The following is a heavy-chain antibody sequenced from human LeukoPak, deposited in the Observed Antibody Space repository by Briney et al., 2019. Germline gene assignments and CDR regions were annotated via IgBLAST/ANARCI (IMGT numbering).Heavy chain of an antibody. J-gene: IGHJ4*02. CDR3: ARVYQSAEYYFDY. CDR1: GGSIDSYY. Sequence: PSETLSLTCTVSGGSIDSYYWSWIRQPPGKGLEWIGYIYYTGSTEYHPSLKSRVTISLDTSKNQFSLKLTSVTAADTAVYYCARVYQSAEYYFDYWGQGDLVSVSS. CDR2: IYYTGST. V-gene: IGHV4-59*01. D-gene: IGHD2-2*01.